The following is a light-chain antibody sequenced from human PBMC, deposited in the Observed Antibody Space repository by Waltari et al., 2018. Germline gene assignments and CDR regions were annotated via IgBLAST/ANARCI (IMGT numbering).Light chain of an antibody. CDR3: QQYYSTPYT. J-gene: IGKJ2*01. CDR2: WAS. V-gene: IGKV4-1*01. Sequence: DIVMTQSPDSLAVSLGERATINCKSSQSVLSSSNNKHYLAWYQQKPGHPPKLLIYWASTRESGVPDRFSGSGSGTDFTLTISSLQAEDVAVYYCQQYYSTPYTFGQGTKLEIK. CDR1: QSVLSSSNNKHY.